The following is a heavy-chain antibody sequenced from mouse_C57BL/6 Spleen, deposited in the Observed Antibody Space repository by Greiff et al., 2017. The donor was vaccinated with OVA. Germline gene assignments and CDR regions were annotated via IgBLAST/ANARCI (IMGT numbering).Heavy chain of an antibody. V-gene: IGHV2-2*01. D-gene: IGHD2-4*01. Sequence: VKLMESGPGLVQPSQSLSITCTVSGFSLTSYGVHWVRQSPGKGLEWLGVIWRGGSTDYNAAFISRLSISKDNSKSQVFFKMNSLQADDTAIYYCARIYYDYDGYFDVWGTGTTVTVSS. CDR3: ARIYYDYDGYFDV. CDR1: GFSLTSYG. CDR2: IWRGGST. J-gene: IGHJ1*03.